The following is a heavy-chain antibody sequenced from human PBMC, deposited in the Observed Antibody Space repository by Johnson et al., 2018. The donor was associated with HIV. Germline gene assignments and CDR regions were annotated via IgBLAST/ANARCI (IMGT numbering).Heavy chain of an antibody. J-gene: IGHJ3*02. D-gene: IGHD1-1*01. V-gene: IGHV3-64*04. CDR3: ARRVEGRRSANDAFDI. CDR1: GFTFSSYA. CDR2: ISSSGSTI. Sequence: QVQLVESGGGVVQPGRSLRLSCAASGFTFSSYAMHWVRQAPGKGLEYVSAISSSGSTIYYADSVKGRFTISRDNAKNSLYLQMNSLRAEDTAVYYCARRVEGRRSANDAFDIWGQGTMVTVSS.